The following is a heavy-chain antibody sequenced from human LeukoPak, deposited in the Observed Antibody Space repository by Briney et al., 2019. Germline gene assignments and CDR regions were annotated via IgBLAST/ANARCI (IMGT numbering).Heavy chain of an antibody. J-gene: IGHJ5*02. CDR1: GFTFSSYS. CDR2: VSTSSIYI. CDR3: ASQSYARFDP. V-gene: IGHV3-21*06. Sequence: GGSLRLSCAASGFTFSSYSMKWVRQAPGKGLEWVSSVSTSSIYIYYADSVKGRFTISRDNAKNSLYLQMNSLRAEDTAVYYCASQSYARFDPWGQGTLVTVSS. D-gene: IGHD3-16*01.